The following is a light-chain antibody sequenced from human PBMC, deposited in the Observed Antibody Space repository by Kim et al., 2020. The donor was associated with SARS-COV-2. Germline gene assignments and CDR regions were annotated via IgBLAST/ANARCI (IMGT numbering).Light chain of an antibody. Sequence: SSELTQDPAVSVALGQTVRITCQGDSLRSYYASWYQQKPGQAPVLVIYGKNNRPSGIPDRFSGSSSGNPASLTITGAQAEAEADYYCNSRDSSGNHVVFG. CDR1: SLRSYY. CDR3: NSRDSSGNHVV. J-gene: IGLJ2*01. CDR2: GKN. V-gene: IGLV3-19*01.